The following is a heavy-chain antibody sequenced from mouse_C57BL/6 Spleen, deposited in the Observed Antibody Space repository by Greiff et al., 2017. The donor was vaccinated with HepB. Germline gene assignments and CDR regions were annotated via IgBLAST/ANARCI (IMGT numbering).Heavy chain of an antibody. CDR3: ALPGFDY. V-gene: IGHV1-82*01. Sequence: QVQLQQSGPELVKPGASVKISCTASGYAFSSSWMNWVKQRPGKGLEWIGRIYPGDGDTNYNGKFKGKATLTADKSSSTAYMQLSSLTSEDSAVYFCALPGFDYWGQGTTLTVSS. CDR1: GYAFSSSW. J-gene: IGHJ2*01. D-gene: IGHD5-5*01. CDR2: IYPGDGDT.